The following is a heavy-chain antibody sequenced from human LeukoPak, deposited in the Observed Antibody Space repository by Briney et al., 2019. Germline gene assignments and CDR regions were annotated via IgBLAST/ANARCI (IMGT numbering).Heavy chain of an antibody. D-gene: IGHD2/OR15-2a*01. CDR3: AKGDYFGGNPLDY. Sequence: GGSLRLSCAASGFTFSSYGMSWVRQAPGKGLEWVSAISGSGGSTYYADSVKGRFTISRDNSKNTLYLQMNSLRAEDTAVYHCAKGDYFGGNPLDYWGQGTLVTVSS. CDR2: ISGSGGST. CDR1: GFTFSSYG. J-gene: IGHJ4*02. V-gene: IGHV3-23*01.